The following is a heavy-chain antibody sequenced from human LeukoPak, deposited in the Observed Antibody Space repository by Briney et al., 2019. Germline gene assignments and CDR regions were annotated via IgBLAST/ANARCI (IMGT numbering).Heavy chain of an antibody. J-gene: IGHJ4*02. CDR3: ARVLRQQLASD. D-gene: IGHD6-13*01. CDR2: MKYDGSEK. V-gene: IGHV3-7*01. Sequence: PGGSLRLSCAASGFTFSSYWMSWVRQAPGKGLEWVANMKYDGSEKYYVDSVKGRFTISRDNAKNSLYLQMNSLRAEDTAVYYCARVLRQQLASDWGQGTLVTVSS. CDR1: GFTFSSYW.